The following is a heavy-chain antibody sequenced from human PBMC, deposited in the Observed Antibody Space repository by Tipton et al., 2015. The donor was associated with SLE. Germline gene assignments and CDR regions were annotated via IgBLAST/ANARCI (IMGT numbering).Heavy chain of an antibody. Sequence: TLSLTYTVSGASTNTKYWTWIRQSPGKGLEWIGYANRNEGTKIKSSLERRVTISLDTSRSQFSLRLSSVTAADTAVYYCAGDSSGSYYYYMDVWGKGTTVTVSS. CDR1: GASTNTKY. CDR3: AGDSSGSYYYYMDV. J-gene: IGHJ6*03. V-gene: IGHV4-59*13. CDR2: ANRNEGT. D-gene: IGHD1-14*01.